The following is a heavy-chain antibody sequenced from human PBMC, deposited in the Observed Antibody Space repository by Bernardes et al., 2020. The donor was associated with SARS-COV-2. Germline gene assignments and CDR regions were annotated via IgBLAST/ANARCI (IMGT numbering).Heavy chain of an antibody. J-gene: IGHJ5*02. Sequence: SETLSLTCTVSGGSFTNGSSYWSWIRQPPGKGLEWIGFIYHSGYTSYNPSLKSRISMSIDTSKNQFSLRLASVIAADTAVYYCVRHLSDMMEGLWFDPWGQGTRVTVSS. D-gene: IGHD2-15*01. V-gene: IGHV4-30-4*01. CDR3: VRHLSDMMEGLWFDP. CDR1: GGSFTNGSSY. CDR2: IYHSGYT.